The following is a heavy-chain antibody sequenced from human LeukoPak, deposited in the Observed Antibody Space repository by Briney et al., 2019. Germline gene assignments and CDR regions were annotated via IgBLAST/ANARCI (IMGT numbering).Heavy chain of an antibody. CDR1: GASISSYY. CDR2: IYDSGRT. CDR3: ARGQHNTLFGVIIPQNYHFDS. Sequence: SETLSLTCTVPGASISSYYWSWIRQPPGKGLEWIGYIYDSGRTYYIPSLKSRVTISVDKSKNQFSLKLISVTAADTAFYYWARGQHNTLFGVIIPQNYHFDSWGQGTLVTVSS. D-gene: IGHD3-3*01. V-gene: IGHV4-59*01. J-gene: IGHJ4*02.